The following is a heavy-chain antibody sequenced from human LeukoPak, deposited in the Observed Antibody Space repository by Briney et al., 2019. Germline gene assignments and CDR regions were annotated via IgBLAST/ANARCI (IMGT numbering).Heavy chain of an antibody. CDR2: IYTSGST. D-gene: IGHD3-9*01. CDR3: ASLTGLGWFDP. V-gene: IGHV4-61*02. Sequence: PSETLSLTCTVSGGSISSGSYYWRWIRQPAGKGLEWIGRIYTSGSTNYNPSLKSRVTISVDTSKNQFSLKLSSVTAADTAVYYCASLTGLGWFDPWGQGTLVTVSS. J-gene: IGHJ5*02. CDR1: GGSISSGSYY.